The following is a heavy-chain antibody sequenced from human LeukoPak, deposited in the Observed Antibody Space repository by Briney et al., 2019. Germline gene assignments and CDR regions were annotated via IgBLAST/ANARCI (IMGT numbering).Heavy chain of an antibody. CDR2: IYTSGST. D-gene: IGHD2-15*01. Sequence: SETLSLTCTVSGGSISSYYWSWIRQPAGKGLEWIGRIYTSGSTNYNPSLKSRVTMSVDTSKNQFSLKLSSVTAADTAVYCCARYYCSGGSCPFDPWGQGTLVTVSS. CDR1: GGSISSYY. V-gene: IGHV4-4*07. CDR3: ARYYCSGGSCPFDP. J-gene: IGHJ5*02.